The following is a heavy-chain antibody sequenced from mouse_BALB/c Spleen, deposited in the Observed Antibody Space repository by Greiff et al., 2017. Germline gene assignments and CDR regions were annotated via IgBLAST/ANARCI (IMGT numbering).Heavy chain of an antibody. V-gene: IGHV14-4*02. CDR2: IDPENGDT. Sequence: VQLQQSGAELVRSGASVKLSCTASGFNIKDYYMHWVKQRPEQGLEWIGWIDPENGDTEYAPKFQGKATMTADTSSNTAYLQLSSLTSEDTAVYYCSARGGAMDYWGQGTSVTVSS. CDR3: SARGGAMDY. CDR1: GFNIKDYY. J-gene: IGHJ4*01.